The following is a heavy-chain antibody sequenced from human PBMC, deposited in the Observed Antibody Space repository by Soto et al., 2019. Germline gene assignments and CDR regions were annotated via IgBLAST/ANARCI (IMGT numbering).Heavy chain of an antibody. D-gene: IGHD1-20*01. V-gene: IGHV3-23*01. CDR1: GFNVGAFA. J-gene: IGHJ4*02. Sequence: LRLSCAASGFNVGAFAVNWVRQAPGKGLEWVSGISVSDAFIYYADSVRGRFSISRDASENIPYLQMNSLRVDDTALYYCTRETVAGITGLDYWGPGTLVTVSS. CDR3: TRETVAGITGLDY. CDR2: ISVSDAFI.